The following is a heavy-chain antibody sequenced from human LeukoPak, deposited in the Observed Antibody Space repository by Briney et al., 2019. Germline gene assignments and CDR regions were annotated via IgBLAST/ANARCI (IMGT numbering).Heavy chain of an antibody. V-gene: IGHV4-59*01. CDR3: AKEVAGSGVGAFDI. CDR2: IYSDGST. D-gene: IGHD3-3*01. CDR1: GGSINTYY. Sequence: PSETLSLTCTVSGGSINTYYWSWIRQPPGKGLEWLGYIYSDGSTNYNPSLKSRLTISVDTSKNQFSLKLSSVIAADTAVYYCAKEVAGSGVGAFDIWGQGTMVTVSS. J-gene: IGHJ3*02.